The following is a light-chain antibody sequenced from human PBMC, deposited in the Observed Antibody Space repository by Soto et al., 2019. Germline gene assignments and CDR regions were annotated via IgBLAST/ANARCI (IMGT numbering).Light chain of an antibody. CDR3: SSYTASSTLVV. J-gene: IGLJ2*01. V-gene: IGLV2-14*03. CDR2: DVI. CDR1: SSDVGGYNY. Sequence: QSALTQPASVSGSPGQSITISCTGTSSDVGGYNYVSWYQHHPGKAPKLMIFDVIYRPSGISNRFSGSKSGNTASLTISGLQAEYEADYYCSSYTASSTLVVFGGGTKLTVL.